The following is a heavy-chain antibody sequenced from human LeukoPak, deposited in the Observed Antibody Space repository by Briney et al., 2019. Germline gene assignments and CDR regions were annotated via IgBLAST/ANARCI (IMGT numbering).Heavy chain of an antibody. CDR2: INHSGST. CDR3: ARRINSVDTAMDY. Sequence: PSGTPSPPFAVDGGFFSGYYWRWIRQPPGEGVGGIGEINHSGSTNYNPSLKSRVTISVDTSKNQFSLKLSSVTAADTAVYYCARRINSVDTAMDYWGQGTLVTVSS. J-gene: IGHJ4*02. V-gene: IGHV4-34*01. D-gene: IGHD5-18*01. CDR1: GGFFSGYY.